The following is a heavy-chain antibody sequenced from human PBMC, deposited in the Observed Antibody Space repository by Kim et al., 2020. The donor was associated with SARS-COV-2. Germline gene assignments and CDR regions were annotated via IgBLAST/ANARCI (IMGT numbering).Heavy chain of an antibody. CDR3: ARDLFGYYDSSGYYLYSGWEYNWFDP. J-gene: IGHJ5*02. D-gene: IGHD3-22*01. Sequence: SVKVSCKASGGTFSSYAISWVRQAPGQGLEWMGGIIPIFGTANYAQKFQGRVTITADESTSTAYMGLSSLRSEDTAVYYCARDLFGYYDSSGYYLYSGWEYNWFDPWGQGTLVTVSS. CDR1: GGTFSSYA. CDR2: IIPIFGTA. V-gene: IGHV1-69*13.